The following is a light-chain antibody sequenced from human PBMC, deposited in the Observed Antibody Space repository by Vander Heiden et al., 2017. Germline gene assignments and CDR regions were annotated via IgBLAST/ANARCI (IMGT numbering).Light chain of an antibody. CDR3: AAWDDSRNGPV. CDR2: SNN. V-gene: IGLV1-44*01. CDR1: SSNIGSNT. Sequence: QSVLTQPPSASGTPGQRVTISCSGISSNIGSNTVNWYQQFPKTAPKLLIYSNNQRLAGVPDRFSGSKSGTSASLAISGLQAEEEADYYCAAWDDSRNGPVFGGGTKLTVL. J-gene: IGLJ3*02.